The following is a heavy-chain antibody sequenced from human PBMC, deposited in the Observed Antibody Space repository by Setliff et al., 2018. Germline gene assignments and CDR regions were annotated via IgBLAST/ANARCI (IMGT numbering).Heavy chain of an antibody. Sequence: ASVKVSCKASGYTLSHYYMHWVRQAPGQGLEWMGLINPSGENTNYAQKFQGRVNMTRDTSTSTVYMELRSLKSEDTATYFCARSLIAYASWYPNKHTYYYYMDVWGKGTTVTSP. V-gene: IGHV1-46*01. CDR2: INPSGENT. CDR3: ARSLIAYASWYPNKHTYYYYMDV. J-gene: IGHJ6*03. CDR1: GYTLSHYY. D-gene: IGHD6-13*01.